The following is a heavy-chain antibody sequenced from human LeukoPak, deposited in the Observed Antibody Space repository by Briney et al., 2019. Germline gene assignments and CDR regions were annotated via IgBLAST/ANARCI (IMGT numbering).Heavy chain of an antibody. Sequence: GGSLRLSCAASGFTFYDYAMHWVRQAPGKGREGVSGISWNSGSIGYADSVKGRFTISRDNAKNSLYLQMNSLRAEDTALYYCAKDMMPHYYDSSGYSYWGQGTLVTVSS. CDR1: GFTFYDYA. CDR3: AKDMMPHYYDSSGYSY. CDR2: ISWNSGSI. D-gene: IGHD3-22*01. V-gene: IGHV3-9*01. J-gene: IGHJ4*02.